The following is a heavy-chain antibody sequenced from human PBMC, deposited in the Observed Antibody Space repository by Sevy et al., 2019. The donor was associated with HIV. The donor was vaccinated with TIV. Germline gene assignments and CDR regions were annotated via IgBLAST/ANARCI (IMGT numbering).Heavy chain of an antibody. CDR2: ISTSGDNT. CDR3: AKDPPNQDYYDSSSGGYFDS. D-gene: IGHD3-22*01. J-gene: IGHJ4*02. Sequence: GGYLRLSCAASGFTFSNYAMSWVRQAPGKGLQWVSVISTSGDNTYYADSVKGRFTSSRDNSKNILYLQMSSLSAEDTAVYFCAKDPPNQDYYDSSSGGYFDSWGQGTLVTVSS. V-gene: IGHV3-23*01. CDR1: GFTFSNYA.